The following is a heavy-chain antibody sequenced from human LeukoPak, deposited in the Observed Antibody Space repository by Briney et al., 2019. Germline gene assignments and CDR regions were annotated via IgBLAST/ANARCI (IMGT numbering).Heavy chain of an antibody. D-gene: IGHD3-16*01. J-gene: IGHJ4*02. V-gene: IGHV3-23*05. CDR1: GFSFTDCV. Sequence: PGGSLRLSCAASGFSFTDCVMGWVRQAPGKGLEWVSTISRTGAYTYYADAVKGRFSISRDNSKNTLYLQMASLRVEDTAIYYCAKLPAPGGDYVYFDSWGQGTLVTVSS. CDR2: ISRTGAYT. CDR3: AKLPAPGGDYVYFDS.